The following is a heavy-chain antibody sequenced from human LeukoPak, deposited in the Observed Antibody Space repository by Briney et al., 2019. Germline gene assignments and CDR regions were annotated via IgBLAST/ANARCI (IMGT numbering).Heavy chain of an antibody. CDR2: ISSSSSTI. V-gene: IGHV3-48*04. CDR3: ARNWVVGASWEIDAFDI. Sequence: GGSLRLSCAASGFTFSSYSMNWVRQAPGKGLEWVSYISSSSSTIYYADSVKGRFTISRDNAKNSLYLQMNSLRAEDTAVYYCARNWVVGASWEIDAFDIWGQGTMVTVSS. CDR1: GFTFSSYS. J-gene: IGHJ3*02. D-gene: IGHD1-26*01.